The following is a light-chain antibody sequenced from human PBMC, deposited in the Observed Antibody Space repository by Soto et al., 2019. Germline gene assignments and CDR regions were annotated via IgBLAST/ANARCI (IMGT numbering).Light chain of an antibody. CDR1: RSDVGAYNY. V-gene: IGLV2-8*01. Sequence: IFNKETRSDVGAYNYVSWYQQLPGKAPKLIIYEVSKRPSGVPDRFSGSKSGNTASLTVSGLQAEDEADYYCTSYAGTYSFFYVFGTGTKVTVL. J-gene: IGLJ1*01. CDR3: TSYAGTYSFFYV. CDR2: EVS.